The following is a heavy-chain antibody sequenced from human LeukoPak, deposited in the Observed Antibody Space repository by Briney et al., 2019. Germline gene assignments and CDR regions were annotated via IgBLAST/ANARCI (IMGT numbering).Heavy chain of an antibody. CDR2: INSDGRST. D-gene: IGHD4-17*01. CDR3: ARGNGDYVSLFDY. V-gene: IGHV3-74*01. CDR1: GFTFRSYW. J-gene: IGHJ4*02. Sequence: GGSLRLSCAASGFTFRSYWMHWVRQAPGKGLLWVSRINSDGRSTNYADSVKGRFTISRDNAKNTLNLQMNGLRAEDTALYYCARGNGDYVSLFDYWGQGTLVTVSS.